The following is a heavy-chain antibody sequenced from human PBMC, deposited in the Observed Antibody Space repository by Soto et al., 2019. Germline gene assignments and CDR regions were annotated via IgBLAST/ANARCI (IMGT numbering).Heavy chain of an antibody. Sequence: PGGSLRLSCAASGFTFRSYAMSWVRQAPGKGLEWVSGIGGSGDSTHYADSVKGRFTISRDTSRGTLYLQMNSLRAEDTAVYYCAKDSLGGGLHLGPQNYYGLDVWGQGTTVTVSS. CDR3: AKDSLGGGLHLGPQNYYGLDV. CDR2: IGGSGDST. J-gene: IGHJ6*02. V-gene: IGHV3-23*01. CDR1: GFTFRSYA. D-gene: IGHD3-16*01.